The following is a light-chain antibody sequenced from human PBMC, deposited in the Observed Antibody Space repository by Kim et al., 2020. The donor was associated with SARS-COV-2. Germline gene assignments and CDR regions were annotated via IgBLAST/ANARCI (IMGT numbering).Light chain of an antibody. CDR3: SSYTGSNTLI. CDR1: NSDIGRYNY. J-gene: IGLJ2*01. CDR2: DVS. Sequence: QSALSQPPSASGSPGQSVTISCTGTNSDIGRYNYVSWYQNHPGRAPKLLIYDVSRRPSGVPERFSGSKSGNTASLTVSGLQGEDGADYYCSSYTGSNTLIFGGGTQLTVL. V-gene: IGLV2-8*01.